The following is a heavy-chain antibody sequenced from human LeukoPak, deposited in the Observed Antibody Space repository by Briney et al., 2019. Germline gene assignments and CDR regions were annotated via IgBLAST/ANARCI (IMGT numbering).Heavy chain of an antibody. V-gene: IGHV3-9*01. CDR2: ISWNSGSI. D-gene: IGHD6-19*01. CDR1: GFTFDDYA. J-gene: IGHJ6*03. CDR3: ARVARIAVAGYYYSYMDV. Sequence: GGSLRLSCAASGFTFDDYAMHWVRQAPRKGLEWVSGISWNSGSIDYADSVKGRFTISRDNAKNSLYLQMNSLRAEDTALYYCARVARIAVAGYYYSYMDVWGKGTTVTVSS.